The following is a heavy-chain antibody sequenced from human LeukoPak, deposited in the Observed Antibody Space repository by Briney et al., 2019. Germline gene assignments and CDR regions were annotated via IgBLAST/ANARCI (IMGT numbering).Heavy chain of an antibody. J-gene: IGHJ5*02. D-gene: IGHD3-22*01. CDR1: GFIFTNYW. V-gene: IGHV3-7*03. CDR2: IKEDGSDK. CDR3: AKSRNPYYDSSGYSWFDP. Sequence: GGSLRLSCAASGFIFTNYWMTWVRQAPGKGLEWVATIKEDGSDKHYVDSVKGRFTIARDNAKNSLYLQMNSLRAEDTAVYYCAKSRNPYYDSSGYSWFDPWGQGTLVTVSS.